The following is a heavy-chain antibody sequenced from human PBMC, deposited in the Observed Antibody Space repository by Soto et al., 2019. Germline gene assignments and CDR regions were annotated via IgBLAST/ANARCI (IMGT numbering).Heavy chain of an antibody. CDR1: VGTFSSSA. CDR2: IIPIFGTA. Sequence: QVQLVQSGAEVKKRGSSVKVSCKASVGTFSSSAISWVRQSPGQGLEWMGGIIPIFGTANYAQRLQGRVTITEAESPTKAYMELTSLRSDDMVVYYCGSQQLEPSSYYAMDVWGQGATVTVSS. V-gene: IGHV1-69*12. J-gene: IGHJ6*02. D-gene: IGHD6-6*01. CDR3: GSQQLEPSSYYAMDV.